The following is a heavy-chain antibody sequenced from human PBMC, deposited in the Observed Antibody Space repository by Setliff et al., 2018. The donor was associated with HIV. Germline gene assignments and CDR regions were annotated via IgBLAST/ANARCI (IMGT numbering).Heavy chain of an antibody. V-gene: IGHV3-7*03. CDR2: IKADGTDK. CDR3: ARVVDTSGGYWGSFYRYMDV. CDR1: GFTFSAHQ. J-gene: IGHJ6*03. D-gene: IGHD3-10*01. Sequence: PGGSLRLSCAASGFTFSAHQMSWVRQPPGKGLEWVANIKADGTDKYYVDSVKGRFTISRDNTKNSLYLQMDSLRAEDTAVYYCARVVDTSGGYWGSFYRYMDVWGKGTTVTVSS.